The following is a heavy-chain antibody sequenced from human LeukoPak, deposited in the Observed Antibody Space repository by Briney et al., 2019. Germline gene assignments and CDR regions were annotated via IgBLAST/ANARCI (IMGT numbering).Heavy chain of an antibody. D-gene: IGHD5-18*01. CDR1: GYSISSGYY. CDR2: IYYSGST. Sequence: SETLSLTCTVSGYSISSGYYWSWIRQPPGKGLEWIGYIYYSGSTNYNPSLKSRVTISVDTSKNQFSLKLSSVTAADTAVYYCARASWYSYGWNYFDYWGQGTLVTVSS. CDR3: ARASWYSYGWNYFDY. J-gene: IGHJ4*02. V-gene: IGHV4-61*01.